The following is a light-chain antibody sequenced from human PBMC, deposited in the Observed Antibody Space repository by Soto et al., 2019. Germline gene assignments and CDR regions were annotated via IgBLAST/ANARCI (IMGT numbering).Light chain of an antibody. CDR3: HQYNNRPPLS. CDR2: AAS. V-gene: IGKV1D-16*01. Sequence: IQMTQSPSTLSASVGDSATLPRQASQGSSSWLAWYQQKPGKGPKLLIYAASSLQSGVPSRFRGSGCGTDFTLTMSSRRFEDEAVYVCHQYNNRPPLSFGQGTKVDIK. J-gene: IGKJ1*01. CDR1: QGSSSW.